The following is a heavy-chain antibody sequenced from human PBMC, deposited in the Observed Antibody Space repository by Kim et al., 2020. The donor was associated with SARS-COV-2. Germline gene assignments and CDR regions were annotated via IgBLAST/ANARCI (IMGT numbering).Heavy chain of an antibody. Sequence: GGSLRLSCVASGFTFGTYAMSWVRQAPGKGLEWVSGVSANGSETYYADSVKGLFTVSRDNSKNTLYLQMNRLRAEDTAIYYCAKARDDSSHSGSAQVDYWGGGSLVTVAS. CDR2: VSANGSET. CDR3: AKARDDSSHSGSAQVDY. V-gene: IGHV3-23*01. CDR1: GFTFGTYA. J-gene: IGHJ4*02. D-gene: IGHD3-10*01.